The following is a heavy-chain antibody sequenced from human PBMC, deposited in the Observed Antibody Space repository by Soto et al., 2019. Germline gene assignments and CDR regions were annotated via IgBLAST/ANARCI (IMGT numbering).Heavy chain of an antibody. J-gene: IGHJ6*02. D-gene: IGHD3-3*01. V-gene: IGHV1-18*01. CDR2: ISAYNGNT. CDR3: AVYDFWSATFGMDV. CDR1: GYTFTSYA. Sequence: ASVKVSCKASGYTFTSYAMHWVRQAPGQRLEWMGWISAYNGNTNYAQKLQGRVTMTTDTSTSTAYMELRSLRSDDTSVYYCAVYDFWSATFGMDVWGQGTTVTVSS.